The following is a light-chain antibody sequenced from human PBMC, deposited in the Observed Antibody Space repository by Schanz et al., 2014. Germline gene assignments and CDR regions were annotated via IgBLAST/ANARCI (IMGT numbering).Light chain of an antibody. Sequence: QSALTQPPSASGSPGQSVTISCTGTSSDVGGYNYVSWYQQHPGKAPKLMIYEVSKRPSGVSNRFSGSRSGSTASLTISGLQAEDEADYYCSSYRSSSTWVFGGGTKLTVL. CDR3: SSYRSSSTWV. CDR1: SSDVGGYNY. CDR2: EVS. V-gene: IGLV2-14*01. J-gene: IGLJ3*02.